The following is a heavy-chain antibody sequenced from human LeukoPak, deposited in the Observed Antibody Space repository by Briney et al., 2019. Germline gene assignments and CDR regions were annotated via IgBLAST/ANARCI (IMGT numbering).Heavy chain of an antibody. D-gene: IGHD6-13*01. V-gene: IGHV3-74*01. CDR1: GFTFSSYW. J-gene: IGHJ4*02. Sequence: GGSLRLSCAASGFTFSSYWMHWVRQAPGKGLVWVSRINSDGRSTNYADSVKGRFTISRGNAENTLYLQMNSLRAEDTAVYYCARKAAGLTFDYWGQGTLATVSS. CDR2: INSDGRST. CDR3: ARKAAGLTFDY.